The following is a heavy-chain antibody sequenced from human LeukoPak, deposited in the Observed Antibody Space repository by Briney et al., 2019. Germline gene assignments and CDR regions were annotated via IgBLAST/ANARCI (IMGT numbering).Heavy chain of an antibody. D-gene: IGHD3-9*01. CDR3: ARDPGTPYDILTGYTSPGAFDI. CDR1: GFIFSSYS. V-gene: IGHV3-48*01. J-gene: IGHJ3*02. Sequence: GGSLRLSCAASGFIFSSYSMNWVRQAPGKGLEWVSYISSSSSTIYYADSVKGRFTISRDNSKNTLYLQMNSLRAEDTAVYYCARDPGTPYDILTGYTSPGAFDIWGQGTMVTVSS. CDR2: ISSSSSTI.